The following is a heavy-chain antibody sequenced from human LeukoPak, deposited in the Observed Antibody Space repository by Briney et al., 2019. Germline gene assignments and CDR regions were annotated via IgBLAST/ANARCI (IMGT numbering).Heavy chain of an antibody. CDR3: ARISYYDSIENWFDP. CDR2: IHYTGST. CDR1: GDSISSSY. J-gene: IGHJ5*02. D-gene: IGHD3-22*01. Sequence: SETLSLTCTVSGDSISSSYWSWIRQPPGKGLEWIGYIHYTGSTNNNPSLRSRVTTSVDTSKNQFSLKLTSVTAADTAVYYCARISYYDSIENWFDPWGQGTLVTVSS. V-gene: IGHV4-59*08.